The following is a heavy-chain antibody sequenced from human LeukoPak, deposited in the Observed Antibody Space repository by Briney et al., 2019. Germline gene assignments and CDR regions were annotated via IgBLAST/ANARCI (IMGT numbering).Heavy chain of an antibody. Sequence: ASVKVSCKASGYTFTSYDINWVRQATGQGLEWMGWMNPNSGNTGYAQKFQGRVTITRNTSISTAYMELSSLRSEDTAVYYCARGNPLGLWFGDRPGGVSYYYMDVWGKGTTVIVSS. CDR2: MNPNSGNT. J-gene: IGHJ6*03. D-gene: IGHD3-10*01. CDR1: GYTFTSYD. V-gene: IGHV1-8*03. CDR3: ARGNPLGLWFGDRPGGVSYYYMDV.